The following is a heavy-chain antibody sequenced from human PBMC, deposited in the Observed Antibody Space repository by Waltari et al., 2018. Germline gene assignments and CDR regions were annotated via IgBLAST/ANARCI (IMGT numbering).Heavy chain of an antibody. Sequence: QVQLVQSGAEVKKPGSSVTVSCKASGGTFSSYAISWVRQATGQGLEWMGGIIPIFGTANYAQKFQGRVTITADESTSTAYMELSSLRSEDTAVYYCARESGVLNYYDSSRFDPWGQGTLVTVSS. CDR3: ARESGVLNYYDSSRFDP. V-gene: IGHV1-69*01. J-gene: IGHJ5*02. CDR1: GGTFSSYA. D-gene: IGHD3-22*01. CDR2: IIPIFGTA.